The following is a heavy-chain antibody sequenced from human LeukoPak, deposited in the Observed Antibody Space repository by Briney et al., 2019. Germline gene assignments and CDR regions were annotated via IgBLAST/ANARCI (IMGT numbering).Heavy chain of an antibody. CDR3: ATGDVLRYFDWFSN. V-gene: IGHV1-24*01. J-gene: IGHJ4*02. Sequence: ASVKVSRKVSGYTLTELSMHWVRQAPGKGLEWMGGFDPEDGETIYAQKFQGRVTMTEDTSTDTAYMELSSLRSEDTAVYYCATGDVLRYFDWFSNWGQGTLVTVSS. CDR1: GYTLTELS. D-gene: IGHD3-9*01. CDR2: FDPEDGET.